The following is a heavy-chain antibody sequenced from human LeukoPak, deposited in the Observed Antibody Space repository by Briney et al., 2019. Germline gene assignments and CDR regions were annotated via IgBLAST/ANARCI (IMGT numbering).Heavy chain of an antibody. D-gene: IGHD2-21*01. CDR1: TFTLSHYE. CDR3: TRSSVVPRADFDI. Sequence: GGSLRLSCAASTFTLSHYEMNWVRQAPGKGLEWVSYISSVGDTIYYADSVKGRFTISRDNAKNSLYLLMNSLRAEDTAIYYCTRSSVVPRADFDIWGQGTMVTVSS. CDR2: ISSVGDTI. V-gene: IGHV3-48*03. J-gene: IGHJ3*02.